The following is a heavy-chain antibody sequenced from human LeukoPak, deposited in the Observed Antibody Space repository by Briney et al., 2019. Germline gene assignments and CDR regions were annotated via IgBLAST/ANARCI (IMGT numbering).Heavy chain of an antibody. CDR3: ARHSGRYNGNV. Sequence: PSETLSLTCTVSGGSISSSSYYWGWIRQPPGKGLEWIGSIYYSGSTYYNPSLKSRVTISVDTSKNQFSLKLSSVTAADTAVYYCARHSGRYNGNVWGQGTLVTVSS. D-gene: IGHD1-1*01. CDR1: GGSISSSSYY. V-gene: IGHV4-39*01. J-gene: IGHJ4*02. CDR2: IYYSGST.